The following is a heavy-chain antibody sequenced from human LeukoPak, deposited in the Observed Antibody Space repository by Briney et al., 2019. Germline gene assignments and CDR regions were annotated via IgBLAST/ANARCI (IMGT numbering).Heavy chain of an antibody. CDR1: SGSISSGDYS. J-gene: IGHJ6*03. Sequence: PSETLSLNCSVSSGSISSGDYSWGWIRQPPGKGLEWIGGIYYSDSGRTYYNPFLESRVSISVDTSKNQFSLKLSSVTGADTALYYCVRHESFYYYYTDVWGKGTTVTVSS. CDR2: IYYSDSGRT. V-gene: IGHV4-39*01. CDR3: VRHESFYYYYTDV.